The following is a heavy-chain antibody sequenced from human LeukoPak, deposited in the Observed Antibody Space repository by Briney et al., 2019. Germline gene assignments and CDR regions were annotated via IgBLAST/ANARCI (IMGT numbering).Heavy chain of an antibody. CDR1: GFTFSIYS. CDR2: ISTSSSTI. CDR3: ARERLDY. V-gene: IGHV3-48*02. Sequence: PGGSLRLSCAASGFTFSIYSMNWVRQTPGKGLEWVSYISTSSSTIYYADSVKGRFTISRDNVKNSLYLQMNSLRDEDTAVYYCARERLDYWGQGTLVTVSS. J-gene: IGHJ4*02.